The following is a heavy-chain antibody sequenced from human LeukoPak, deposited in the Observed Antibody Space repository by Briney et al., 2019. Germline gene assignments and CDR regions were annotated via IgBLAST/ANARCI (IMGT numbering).Heavy chain of an antibody. V-gene: IGHV7-4-1*02. CDR1: GYTFSSNA. CDR2: IDTNTGNP. Sequence: ASVKVSCKASGYTFSSNAINWVRQAPGQGLEWMGWIDTNTGNPTYAQGFTGQFVFSLDTSVSTAYLQISSLKAEDTAEYFCARGYDSSGYFSDWGQETLVTVSS. J-gene: IGHJ4*02. CDR3: ARGYDSSGYFSD. D-gene: IGHD3-22*01.